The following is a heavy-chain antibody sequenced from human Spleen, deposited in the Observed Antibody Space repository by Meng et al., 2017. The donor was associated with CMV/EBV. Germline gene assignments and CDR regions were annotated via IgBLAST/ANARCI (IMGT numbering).Heavy chain of an antibody. V-gene: IGHV3-9*01. Sequence: GGSLRLSCAASGFTVDDYAMHWVRQAPGKGLEWVSGISWNSGSIGYAGSVEGRFTISRDNAKKSLYLQMHSLGTEDTALYYCVKDIKHTLTSSFDYWGQGTLVTVSS. CDR1: GFTVDDYA. D-gene: IGHD1-14*01. CDR2: ISWNSGSI. CDR3: VKDIKHTLTSSFDY. J-gene: IGHJ4*02.